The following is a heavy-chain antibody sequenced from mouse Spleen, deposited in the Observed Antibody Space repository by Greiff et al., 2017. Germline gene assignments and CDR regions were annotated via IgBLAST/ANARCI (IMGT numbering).Heavy chain of an antibody. CDR1: GFTFSDFY. V-gene: IGHV7-1*01. CDR2: SRNKANDYTT. Sequence: EVQVVESGGGLVQAGRSLRLSCATSGFTFSDFYMEWVRQAPGKGLEWIAASRNKANDYTTEYSASVKGRFIVSRDTSQSILYLQMNALRAEDTAIYYCARDYYGSSWYFDVWGAGTTVTVSS. J-gene: IGHJ1*01. D-gene: IGHD1-1*01. CDR3: ARDYYGSSWYFDV.